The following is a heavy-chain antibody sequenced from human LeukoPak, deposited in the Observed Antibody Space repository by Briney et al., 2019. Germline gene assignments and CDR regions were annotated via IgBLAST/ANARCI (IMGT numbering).Heavy chain of an antibody. Sequence: GGSLRLSCAASGFTFSSYAMSWVRQAPGKGLEWVSGIGDDGDGTHYGDSVKGRFTISRDNSKNTLYLEMNSLRAEDTAVYFCAKQYYDILLSHFDSWGQGTLVAVSS. CDR1: GFTFSSYA. D-gene: IGHD3-9*01. CDR3: AKQYYDILLSHFDS. J-gene: IGHJ4*02. CDR2: IGDDGDGT. V-gene: IGHV3-23*01.